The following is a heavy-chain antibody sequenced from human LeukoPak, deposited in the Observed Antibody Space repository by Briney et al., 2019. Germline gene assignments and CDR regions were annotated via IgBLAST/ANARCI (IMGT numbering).Heavy chain of an antibody. D-gene: IGHD3-3*01. Sequence: GGSLRLSCAASGFTFSSYAMHWVRQAPGKGLEWVSVIYSGGSTYYADSVKGRFTISRDNSKNTLYLQMNSLRAEDTAVYYCARVRTYYDFWSGSSAFDIWGQGTMVTVSS. J-gene: IGHJ3*02. CDR3: ARVRTYYDFWSGSSAFDI. CDR2: IYSGGST. CDR1: GFTFSSYA. V-gene: IGHV3-53*01.